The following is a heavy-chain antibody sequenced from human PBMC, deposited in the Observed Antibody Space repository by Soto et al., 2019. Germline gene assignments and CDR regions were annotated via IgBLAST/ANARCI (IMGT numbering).Heavy chain of an antibody. J-gene: IGHJ4*02. CDR3: ARFWGNYENFFDC. Sequence: PSETLSLTCAVSGGSISSGGYSWSWIRQPPGKGLEWIGYIYHSGSTYYNPSLKSRVTISVDRSKNQFSLNLSSVAAADTAVYYCARFWGNYENFFDCWGQGTLVTVSS. V-gene: IGHV4-30-2*01. CDR1: GGSISSGGYS. D-gene: IGHD3-16*01. CDR2: IYHSGST.